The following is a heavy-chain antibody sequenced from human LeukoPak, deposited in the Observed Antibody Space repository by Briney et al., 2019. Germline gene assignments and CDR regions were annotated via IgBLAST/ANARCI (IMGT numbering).Heavy chain of an antibody. CDR2: IYYSGST. Sequence: PSETLSLTCTVSGGSISSSSYYWGWIRQPPGKGLEWIGSIYYSGSTYYNPSLKSRVTISVDTSKNQFSLKLRSVTAADTAVYYCAREQPTYDYGDYGYYFDYWGQGTLVTVSS. CDR1: GGSISSSSYY. CDR3: AREQPTYDYGDYGYYFDY. V-gene: IGHV4-39*07. D-gene: IGHD4-17*01. J-gene: IGHJ4*02.